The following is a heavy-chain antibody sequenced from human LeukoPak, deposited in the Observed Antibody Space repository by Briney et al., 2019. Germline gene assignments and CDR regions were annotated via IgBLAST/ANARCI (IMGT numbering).Heavy chain of an antibody. D-gene: IGHD4-17*01. V-gene: IGHV4-39*07. CDR2: IYYSGST. Sequence: SETLSLTCTVSGGSISSSSYYWGWIRQPPGKGLEWIGSIYYSGSTYYNPSLKSRVTISVDTSKNQFSLKLSSVTAADTAVYYCARGRVFFGDPDAFDIWGQGTMVTVSS. J-gene: IGHJ3*02. CDR1: GGSISSSSYY. CDR3: ARGRVFFGDPDAFDI.